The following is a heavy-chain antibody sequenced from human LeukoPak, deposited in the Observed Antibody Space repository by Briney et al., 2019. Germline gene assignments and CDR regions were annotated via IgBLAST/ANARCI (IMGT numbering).Heavy chain of an antibody. V-gene: IGHV4-39*07. D-gene: IGHD2-2*01. Sequence: KSSETLSLTCTVSGGSISSSSYYWGWIRQPPGKGLEWIGRIYTSGSTYYNPSLKSRVTISVDTSKNQFSLKLSSVTAADTAVYYCARIGAPRSLPAALVRFSFDYWGQGTLVTVSS. CDR1: GGSISSSSYY. CDR3: ARIGAPRSLPAALVRFSFDY. CDR2: IYTSGST. J-gene: IGHJ4*02.